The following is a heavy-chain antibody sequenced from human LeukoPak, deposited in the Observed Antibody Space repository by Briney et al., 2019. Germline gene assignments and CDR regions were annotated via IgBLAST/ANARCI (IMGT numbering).Heavy chain of an antibody. CDR2: ISAYNGNT. CDR3: ARGDFRWEMATTIAFDI. D-gene: IGHD5-24*01. J-gene: IGHJ3*02. V-gene: IGHV1-18*01. CDR1: GYIFTNYA. Sequence: ASVKVSCKASGYIFTNYAISWVRQAPGQGLEWMGWISAYNGNTNYAQKLQGRVTMTTDTSTSTAYMELRTLRSDDTAVYYCARGDFRWEMATTIAFDIWGQGTMVTVSS.